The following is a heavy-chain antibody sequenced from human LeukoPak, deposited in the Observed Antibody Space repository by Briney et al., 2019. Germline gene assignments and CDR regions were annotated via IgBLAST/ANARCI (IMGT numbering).Heavy chain of an antibody. CDR3: ARQEARGYYYEGLDF. J-gene: IGHJ4*02. Sequence: PGGSLRLSCVASGFNFNTYAIHWVRQAPGRGLEWVSLVSYNGRRKDYAASAMGRFTIDRDNSKNTVYLQMNVLSPDDTAVYFCARQEARGYYYEGLDFWGQGSLVTVSS. D-gene: IGHD3-22*01. CDR2: VSYNGRRK. V-gene: IGHV3-30*04. CDR1: GFNFNTYA.